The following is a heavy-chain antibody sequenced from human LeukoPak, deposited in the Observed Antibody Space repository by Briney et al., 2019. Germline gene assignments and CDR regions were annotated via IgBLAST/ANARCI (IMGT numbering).Heavy chain of an antibody. CDR1: GYSFPSYW. CDR3: ARQDGGSCQYYFDF. CDR2: IYPGDSDT. Sequence: GESLKISCKGSGYSFPSYWIGWVRQMPGKGLEWMGIIYPGDSDTRYNPSFQGQVTISADKSINTAYLQWSTLKASDTAMYYCARQDGGSCQYYFDFWGQGILVSVSS. V-gene: IGHV5-51*01. D-gene: IGHD1-26*01. J-gene: IGHJ4*01.